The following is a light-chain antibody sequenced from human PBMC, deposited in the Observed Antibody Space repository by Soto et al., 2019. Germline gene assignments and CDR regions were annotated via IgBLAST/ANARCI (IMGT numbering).Light chain of an antibody. V-gene: IGLV2-8*01. CDR2: EVV. J-gene: IGLJ1*01. CDR1: KNDIGVYDF. Sequence: QSALTQPPSASGSPGQSVTISCTGTKNDIGVYDFVSWYQHHPDKVPRLIIYEVVQRPSGVPDRFSGSKSGNTASLTVSGLQAADEGDYFCKSYAGSNTYVFGSGTKPPS. CDR3: KSYAGSNTYV.